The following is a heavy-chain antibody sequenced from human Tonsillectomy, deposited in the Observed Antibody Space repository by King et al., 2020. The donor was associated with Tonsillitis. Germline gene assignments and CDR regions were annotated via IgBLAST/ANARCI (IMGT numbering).Heavy chain of an antibody. Sequence: VQLVESGGGVVQPGRSLRLSCAASGFTFSDYGMHWVRQAPGKGLDGVAVMWFDGSNKYYADSVRGRFTISRDNSQKTLYLQINSLRAEDKAVYYCARDLEKTLAAALDSWGQGTLVTVSS. CDR3: ARDLEKTLAAALDS. CDR2: MWFDGSNK. V-gene: IGHV3-33*08. J-gene: IGHJ4*02. CDR1: GFTFSDYG. D-gene: IGHD6-13*01.